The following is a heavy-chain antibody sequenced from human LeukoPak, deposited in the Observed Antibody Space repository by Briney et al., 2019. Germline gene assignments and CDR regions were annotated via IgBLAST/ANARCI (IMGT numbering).Heavy chain of an antibody. CDR2: INPNSGGT. J-gene: IGHJ4*02. Sequence: ASVKVSCKASGYTFTGYYMHWVRQAPGQGLEWMGWINPNSGGTNYAQMFQGRVTMTRDTSISTAYMELSRLRSDDTAVYYCARDGDIVVVVAATYDYWGQGTLVTVSS. V-gene: IGHV1-2*02. CDR1: GYTFTGYY. CDR3: ARDGDIVVVVAATYDY. D-gene: IGHD2-15*01.